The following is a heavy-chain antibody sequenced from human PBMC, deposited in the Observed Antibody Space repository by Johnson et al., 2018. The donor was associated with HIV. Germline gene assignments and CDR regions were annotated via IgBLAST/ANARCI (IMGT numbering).Heavy chain of an antibody. J-gene: IGHJ3*02. CDR3: ARDSPPQDTMIIVMFTFDLDI. CDR2: ISYDGTKK. CDR1: GFTFSSYA. Sequence: QVQLVESGGGVVQPGRSLRLSCAASGFTFSSYAMHWVRQAPGKGLEWVAVISYDGTKKYYADSVKGRFSISRDNSENTVCLQMDSLTSDDTAVYYCARDSPPQDTMIIVMFTFDLDIWGQGTMVTVSS. D-gene: IGHD1-26*01. V-gene: IGHV3-30*04.